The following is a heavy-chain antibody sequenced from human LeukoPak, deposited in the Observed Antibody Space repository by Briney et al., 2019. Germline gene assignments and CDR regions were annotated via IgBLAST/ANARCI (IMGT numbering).Heavy chain of an antibody. V-gene: IGHV1-2*02. D-gene: IGHD3-10*01. CDR3: ARAGGVPHYSSKWFGELLGHYYMDV. CDR2: INPNSGGT. Sequence: ASVKVSCTASGYTFTGYYMNWVRQAPGQGLEWMGWINPNSGGTNYAQTFQGRVTMTRDTSISTAYMELSRLRSDDTAVYYCARAGGVPHYSSKWFGELLGHYYMDVWGKGTTVTVSS. CDR1: GYTFTGYY. J-gene: IGHJ6*03.